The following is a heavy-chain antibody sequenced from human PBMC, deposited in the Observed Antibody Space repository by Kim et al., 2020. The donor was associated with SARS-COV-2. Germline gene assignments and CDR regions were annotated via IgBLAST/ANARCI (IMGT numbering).Heavy chain of an antibody. D-gene: IGHD3-9*01. V-gene: IGHV1-46*01. CDR3: ARDSRYYDILTGSPMENWFDP. CDR2: INPSGVST. Sequence: ASVKVSCKASGYTFTSYYMHWVRQAPGQGLEWMGIINPSGVSTSYAQKFQGRVTMTRDTSTSTVYMELSSLRSEDTAVYYCARDSRYYDILTGSPMENWFDPWGQGTLVTVSS. J-gene: IGHJ5*02. CDR1: GYTFTSYY.